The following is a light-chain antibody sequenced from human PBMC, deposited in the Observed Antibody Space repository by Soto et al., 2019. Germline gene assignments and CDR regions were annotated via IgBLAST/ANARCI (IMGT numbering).Light chain of an antibody. CDR3: SSYAGSSNV. CDR2: EVS. CDR1: STDVGGYSY. V-gene: IGLV2-8*01. Sequence: QSVLTQPPSASGSSGQSVTISCTGTSTDVGGYSYVYWYQQHPGKAPKLVIYEVSKRPSGVPDRFSGSKSGNTASLTVSGLQADDEAHYYCSSYAGSSNVFGTGTKVTVL. J-gene: IGLJ1*01.